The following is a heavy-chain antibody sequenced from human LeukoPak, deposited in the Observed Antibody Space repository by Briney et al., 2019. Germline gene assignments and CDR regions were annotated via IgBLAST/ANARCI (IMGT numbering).Heavy chain of an antibody. Sequence: PSQTLSLTCAVSGGSISSGGYYWSWIRQPPGKGLEWIGEINHSGSTNYNPSLKSRVTISVDTSKNQFSLKLSSVTAADTAVYYCARGRRPPPKSIAVAGKNAFDIWGQGTMVTVSS. J-gene: IGHJ3*02. CDR1: GGSISSGGYY. D-gene: IGHD6-19*01. CDR2: INHSGST. V-gene: IGHV4-30-2*01. CDR3: ARGRRPPPKSIAVAGKNAFDI.